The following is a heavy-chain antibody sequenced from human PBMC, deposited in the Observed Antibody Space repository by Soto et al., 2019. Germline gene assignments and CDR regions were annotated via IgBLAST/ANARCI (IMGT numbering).Heavy chain of an antibody. D-gene: IGHD2-15*01. V-gene: IGHV3-30*03. J-gene: IGHJ6*02. CDR3: ARPIPRWSYHYGMDV. CDR2: ISFDGSKE. CDR1: EFTFSSYA. Sequence: QLVESGGRGVQPGRSLRLSCEVSEFTFSSYAMHWVRQAPGRGLEWVALISFDGSKEYYADSVKGRFIISRDNSRSMVYLQMDSLRPDDTAIYYCARPIPRWSYHYGMDVWGQGTTVTVSS.